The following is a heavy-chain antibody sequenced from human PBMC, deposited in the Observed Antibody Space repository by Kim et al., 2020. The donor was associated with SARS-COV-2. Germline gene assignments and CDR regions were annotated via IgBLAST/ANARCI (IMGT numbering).Heavy chain of an antibody. Sequence: GGSLRLSCAASGFTFSSYAMSWVRQAPGKGLEWVSAISGSGGSTYYADSVKGRFTISRDNSKNTLYLQVNSLRAEDTAVYYCATSPQRGYSYGYYFDYWGQGTLVTVSS. CDR1: GFTFSSYA. CDR2: ISGSGGST. CDR3: ATSPQRGYSYGYYFDY. V-gene: IGHV3-23*01. D-gene: IGHD5-18*01. J-gene: IGHJ4*02.